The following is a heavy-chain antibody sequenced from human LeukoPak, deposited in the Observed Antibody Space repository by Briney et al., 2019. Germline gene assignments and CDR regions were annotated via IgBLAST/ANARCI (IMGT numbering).Heavy chain of an antibody. J-gene: IGHJ3*02. CDR3: ARVGRDGYIHDAFDI. V-gene: IGHV1-2*02. CDR1: GYTFTGYY. CDR2: INPNSGGT. Sequence: VASVTVSCKASGYTFTGYYLHWVRQVPGQGLEWMGWINPNSGGTNYAQKFQGRVTMTRDTSISTAYMELSRLRSDDTAVYYCARVGRDGYIHDAFDIWGQGTMVTVSS. D-gene: IGHD5-24*01.